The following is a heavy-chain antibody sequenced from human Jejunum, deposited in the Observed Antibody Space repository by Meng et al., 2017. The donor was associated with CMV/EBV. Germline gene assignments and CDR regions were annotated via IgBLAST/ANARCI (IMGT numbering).Heavy chain of an antibody. D-gene: IGHD2-8*01. CDR2: VSSVSSYT. CDR1: GFTFDDYY. Sequence: GEMGESGGGLVKPGGSLRLSGAASGFTFDDYYMNWIRQAPGKGLEWVSSVSSVSSYTNYADSVKGRFTISRDNAKNSLYLQMNSLRAEDTAVYYCARDRYCTNGVCYTHFDSWGQGTLVTVSS. J-gene: IGHJ4*02. V-gene: IGHV3-11*06. CDR3: ARDRYCTNGVCYTHFDS.